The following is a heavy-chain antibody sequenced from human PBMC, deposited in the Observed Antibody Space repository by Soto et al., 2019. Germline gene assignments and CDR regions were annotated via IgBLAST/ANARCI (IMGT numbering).Heavy chain of an antibody. D-gene: IGHD2-2*01. CDR2: IYPGDSDT. CDR3: ASSPRGYCSSTSCRELGNYYGMDV. V-gene: IGHV5-51*01. J-gene: IGHJ6*02. CDR1: GYSFTSYW. Sequence: PGESLKNSCKCSGYSFTSYWIGWVRQIPGKGLECMGIIYPGDSDTRYSPSFQGHVTISADKSISTAYLQWSSLKASDTAMYCCASSPRGYCSSTSCRELGNYYGMDVWGQGTTVTVSS.